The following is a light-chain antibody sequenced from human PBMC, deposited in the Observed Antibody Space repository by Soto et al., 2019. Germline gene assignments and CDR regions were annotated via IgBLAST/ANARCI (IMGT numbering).Light chain of an antibody. CDR2: KAS. J-gene: IGKJ3*01. CDR1: QSISSW. V-gene: IGKV1-5*03. CDR3: QQYNSYSIT. Sequence: TQSPSTLSASVGDRVTITCRASQSISSWLAWYQQKPGKAPKLLIYKASSLESGVPSRFSGSGSGTEFTLTISSLQPDDFATYYCQQYNSYSITFGPGTKVDIK.